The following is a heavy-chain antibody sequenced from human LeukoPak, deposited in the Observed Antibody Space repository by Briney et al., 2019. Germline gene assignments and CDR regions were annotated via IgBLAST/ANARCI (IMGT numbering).Heavy chain of an antibody. CDR3: ARHDYGGSHDAFDI. D-gene: IGHD4-17*01. Sequence: ETLSLTCTVSGGSISSYYWSWIRQPPGKGLEWIGYIYYSGSTNYNPSLKSRVTISVDTSKNQFSLKLSSVTAADTAVYYCARHDYGGSHDAFDIWGQGTMVTVSS. CDR1: GGSISSYY. V-gene: IGHV4-59*01. J-gene: IGHJ3*02. CDR2: IYYSGST.